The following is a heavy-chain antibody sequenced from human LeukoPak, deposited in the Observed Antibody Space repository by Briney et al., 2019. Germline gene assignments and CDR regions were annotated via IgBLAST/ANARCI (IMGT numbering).Heavy chain of an antibody. CDR3: ASPYCSGGSCLPYFDY. V-gene: IGHV4-39*01. D-gene: IGHD2-15*01. CDR2: IYYSGST. Sequence: PSETLSLTCTVSGGSISSSSYYWGWIRQSPGKGLEWIGSIYYSGSTYNNPSLKTRVTISVDTSKNQFSLKLSSVTAADTAVYYCASPYCSGGSCLPYFDYWGQGTLVTVSS. J-gene: IGHJ4*02. CDR1: GGSISSSSYY.